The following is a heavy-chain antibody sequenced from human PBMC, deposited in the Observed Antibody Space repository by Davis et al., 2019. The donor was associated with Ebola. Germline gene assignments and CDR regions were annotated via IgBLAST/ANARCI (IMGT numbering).Heavy chain of an antibody. J-gene: IGHJ3*02. CDR3: ARTSIVGTTTTASDI. CDR2: VSAYSGNT. Sequence: ASVKVSCKASGYTFTTYGISWVRQAPGQGLEWMGWVSAYSGNTNYAQILQGRVTMTTDTSTGTAYMELRSLRSDDTAVYFCARTSIVGTTTTASDIWGQGTKVTVSS. V-gene: IGHV1-18*01. D-gene: IGHD1-26*01. CDR1: GYTFTTYG.